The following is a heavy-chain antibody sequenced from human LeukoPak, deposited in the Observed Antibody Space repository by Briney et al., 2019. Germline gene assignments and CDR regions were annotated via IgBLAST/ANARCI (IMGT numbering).Heavy chain of an antibody. V-gene: IGHV1-69*13. CDR2: IIPIFGTA. D-gene: IGHD3-3*01. J-gene: IGHJ4*02. Sequence: SVKVSCKASGGTVSSYAISWVRQAPGQGLEWMGGIIPIFGTANYAQKFQGRVTITADESTSTAYMELSSLRSEDTAVYYCARAPYDFWSGYYRPFDYWGQGTLVTVSS. CDR3: ARAPYDFWSGYYRPFDY. CDR1: GGTVSSYA.